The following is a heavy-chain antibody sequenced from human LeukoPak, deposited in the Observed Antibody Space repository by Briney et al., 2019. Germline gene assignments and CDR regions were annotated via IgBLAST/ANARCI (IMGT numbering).Heavy chain of an antibody. CDR3: ARYIYHTYYYDSSGYGEAFDI. D-gene: IGHD3-22*01. J-gene: IGHJ3*02. CDR1: GGTFSSYA. CDR2: TIPIFGTA. Sequence: SVKVSCKASGGTFSSYAISWVRQAPGQGLEWMGGTIPIFGTANYAQKFQGRITITADESTSTAYMELSSLRSEDTAVYYCARYIYHTYYYDSSGYGEAFDIWGQGTMVTVSS. V-gene: IGHV1-69*13.